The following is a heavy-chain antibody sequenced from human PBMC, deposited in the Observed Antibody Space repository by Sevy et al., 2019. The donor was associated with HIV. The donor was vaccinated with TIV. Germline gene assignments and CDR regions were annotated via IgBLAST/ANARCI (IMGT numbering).Heavy chain of an antibody. Sequence: GGSLRLSCTASGFTFGDYAMSWFRQAPGKGLEWVGFIRSKAYGGTTEYAASVKGRFTISRDDSKSIAYLQMNSLKTEETAVYYCTRGEYYDFWSGYLSPKLYITYIFLRFYYYGMDVWGQGTTVTVSS. CDR1: GFTFGDYA. J-gene: IGHJ6*02. D-gene: IGHD3-3*01. V-gene: IGHV3-49*03. CDR2: IRSKAYGGTT. CDR3: TRGEYYDFWSGYLSPKLYITYIFLRFYYYGMDV.